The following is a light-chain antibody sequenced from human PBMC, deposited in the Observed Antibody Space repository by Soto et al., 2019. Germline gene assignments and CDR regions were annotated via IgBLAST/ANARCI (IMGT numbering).Light chain of an antibody. J-gene: IGLJ1*01. CDR2: DVS. CDR1: SSDVGGYNY. V-gene: IGLV2-14*01. CDR3: CSYTTSNTPQIV. Sequence: QSALTQPASVSGSPGQSITISCTGTSSDVGGYNYVSWYQQQPGKAPKFMIYDVSNRPSGVSNRFSGSKSDNTASLTISGLQAEDEADYYCCSYTTSNTPQIVFGTGTKVTVL.